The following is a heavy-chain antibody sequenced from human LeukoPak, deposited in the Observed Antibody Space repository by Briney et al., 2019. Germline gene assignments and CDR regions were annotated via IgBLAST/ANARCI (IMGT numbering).Heavy chain of an antibody. V-gene: IGHV1-8*01. J-gene: IGHJ6*03. D-gene: IGHD6-19*01. Sequence: ASVKVSCKASGYTFTSYDINWVRQATGQGLEWMGWMNPNSGNTGYAQKFQGRVTMTRNTSISTAYMELSSLRSEDTAVYYCARRSSDYYYCYMDVWGKGTTVTVSS. CDR3: ARRSSDYYYCYMDV. CDR2: MNPNSGNT. CDR1: GYTFTSYD.